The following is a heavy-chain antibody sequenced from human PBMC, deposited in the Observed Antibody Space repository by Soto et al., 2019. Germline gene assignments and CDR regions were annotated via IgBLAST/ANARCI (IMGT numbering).Heavy chain of an antibody. J-gene: IGHJ6*02. CDR1: GFTFSSYA. CDR2: ISGSGGST. D-gene: IGHD2-15*01. Sequence: GSLRLSCAASGFTFSSYAMSWVRQAPGKGLEWVSAISGSGGSTYYADSVKGRFTISRDNSKNTLYLQMNSLRAEDTAVYYCARRYCSGGSCYSQGYYYYYGMDVWGQGTTVTVSS. CDR3: ARRYCSGGSCYSQGYYYYYGMDV. V-gene: IGHV3-23*01.